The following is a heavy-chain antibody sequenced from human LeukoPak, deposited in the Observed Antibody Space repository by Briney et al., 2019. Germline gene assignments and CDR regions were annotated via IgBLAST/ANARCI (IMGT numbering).Heavy chain of an antibody. CDR2: INPNSGGT. D-gene: IGHD3-22*01. V-gene: IGHV1-2*06. CDR3: ARGGYYSYDSSGYDY. Sequence: GASVKVSCKASGYTFTGYYMHWVRQAAGQGLEWMGRINPNSGGTDYAQKFQGRVTMTRDTSISTAYMELSRLRSDDTAVYYCARGGYYSYDSSGYDYWGQGTLVTVSS. J-gene: IGHJ4*02. CDR1: GYTFTGYY.